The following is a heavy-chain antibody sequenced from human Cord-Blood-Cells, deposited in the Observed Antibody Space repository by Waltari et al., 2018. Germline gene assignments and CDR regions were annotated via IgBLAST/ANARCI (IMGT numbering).Heavy chain of an antibody. CDR2: IYYSGST. D-gene: IGHD3-22*01. CDR1: GGSISSSSYY. V-gene: IGHV4-39*01. J-gene: IGHJ4*02. CDR3: ARQYYDSSGYYPFDY. Sequence: QLQLQESGPGLVKPSETLSLTCTVSGGSISSSSYYWGWIRQPPGKGLEWIGSIYYSGSTYYNPSLKSRVTISVDTSKNQFSLKLSSVTAADTAVYYCARQYYDSSGYYPFDYWGQGTQVTVSS.